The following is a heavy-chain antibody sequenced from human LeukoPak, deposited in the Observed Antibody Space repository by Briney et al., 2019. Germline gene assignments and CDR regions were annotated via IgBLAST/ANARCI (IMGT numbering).Heavy chain of an antibody. CDR2: ISGSGGST. D-gene: IGHD3-3*01. J-gene: IGHJ4*02. Sequence: GGSLRLSCAASGFTFDDYGMSWVRQAPGQGLEWVSAISGSGGSTYYADSVKGRFTISRDNSKNTLYLQMNSLRAEDTAVYYCAKYPGSGYYYDYWGQGTLVTVSS. CDR3: AKYPGSGYYYDY. CDR1: GFTFDDYG. V-gene: IGHV3-23*01.